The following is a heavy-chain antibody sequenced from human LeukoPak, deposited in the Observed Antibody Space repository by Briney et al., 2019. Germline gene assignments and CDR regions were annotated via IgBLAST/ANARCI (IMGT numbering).Heavy chain of an antibody. V-gene: IGHV1-18*01. Sequence: ASVKVSCKTSGYRFNAYGISWVRQAPGQGLEWMGWISGYNGNTNYGEKVQGRLTMTLDTSTTTAYMELSGLRSDDTAVYYCARVFDFGDNGDDAFDTWCQGTLVTVSS. CDR1: GYRFNAYG. D-gene: IGHD4-17*01. CDR2: ISGYNGNT. J-gene: IGHJ3*02. CDR3: ARVFDFGDNGDDAFDT.